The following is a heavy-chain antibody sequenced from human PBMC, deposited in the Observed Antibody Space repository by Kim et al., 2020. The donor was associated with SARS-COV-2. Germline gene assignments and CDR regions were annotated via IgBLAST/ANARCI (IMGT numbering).Heavy chain of an antibody. V-gene: IGHV5-51*01. Sequence: GESLKISCKGSGYSFTSYWIGWVRQMPGKGLEWMGIIYPGDSDTRYSPSFQGQVTISADKSIRTAYLQWSSLKASDTAMYYCARGGSFRFLEWLLFDYWGPGTLVPVSS. J-gene: IGHJ4*02. CDR1: GYSFTSYW. CDR2: IYPGDSDT. CDR3: ARGGSFRFLEWLLFDY. D-gene: IGHD3-3*01.